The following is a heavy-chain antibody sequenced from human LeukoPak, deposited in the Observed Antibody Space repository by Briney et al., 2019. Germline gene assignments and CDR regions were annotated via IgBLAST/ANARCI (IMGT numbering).Heavy chain of an antibody. CDR3: ARRPRHYYGSGSSFDY. V-gene: IGHV4-34*01. D-gene: IGHD3-10*01. J-gene: IGHJ4*02. CDR1: GGSFSGYY. CDR2: INHSGST. Sequence: PSETLSLTCAVYGGSFSGYYWSWIRLPPGKGLEWIGEINHSGSTNYNPSLKSRVTISVDTSKNQFSLKLSSVTAADTAVYYCARRPRHYYGSGSSFDYWGQGTLVTVSS.